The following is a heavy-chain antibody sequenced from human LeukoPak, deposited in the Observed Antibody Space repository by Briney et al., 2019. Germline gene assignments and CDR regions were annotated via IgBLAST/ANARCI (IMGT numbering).Heavy chain of an antibody. J-gene: IGHJ4*02. CDR2: IKQDGSEN. Sequence: GGSLRLSCAASGFTFSSYWMSWVRQAPGKGLEWVANIKQDGSENYYVDSVKGRFTISRDNAKNSLYLQMNSLRAEDTAVYYCARVEGGWYGYSLVDYWGQGTLVTVSS. V-gene: IGHV3-7*01. D-gene: IGHD6-19*01. CDR1: GFTFSSYW. CDR3: ARVEGGWYGYSLVDY.